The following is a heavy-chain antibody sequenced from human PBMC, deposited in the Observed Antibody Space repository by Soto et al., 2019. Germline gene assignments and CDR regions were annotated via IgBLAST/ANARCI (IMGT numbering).Heavy chain of an antibody. D-gene: IGHD3-10*01. Sequence: QLQESGPGLVKPSGTLSLSCAVSGGSISSSNWWNWVRQPPGKGLEWIGEIYHSGGTKYNPSLKSRVSISVDKSKNQSSLSLNSVTAADTAVYYCARDPTAHGSSSYFDSWGQGTLVTVSS. CDR1: GGSISSSNW. J-gene: IGHJ4*02. V-gene: IGHV4-4*02. CDR2: IYHSGGT. CDR3: ARDPTAHGSSSYFDS.